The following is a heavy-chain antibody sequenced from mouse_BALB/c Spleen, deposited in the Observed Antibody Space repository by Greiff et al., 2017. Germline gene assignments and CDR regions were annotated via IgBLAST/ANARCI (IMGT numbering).Heavy chain of an antibody. CDR3: AGWDVDY. D-gene: IGHD4-1*01. Sequence: VQLQQSGPGLVKPSQSLSLTCSVTGYSITSGYYWNWIRQFPGNKLEWMGYISYDGSNNYNPSLKNRISITRDTSKNQFFLKLNSVTTEDTATYYCAGWDVDYWGQGTTLTVSS. J-gene: IGHJ2*01. CDR1: GYSITSGYY. V-gene: IGHV3-6*02. CDR2: ISYDGSN.